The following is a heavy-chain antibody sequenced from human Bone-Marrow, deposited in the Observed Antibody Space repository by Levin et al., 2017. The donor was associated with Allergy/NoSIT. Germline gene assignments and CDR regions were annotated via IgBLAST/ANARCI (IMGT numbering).Heavy chain of an antibody. CDR2: IYWDDDK. CDR3: AHRLLESGNWQSGYFDY. CDR1: SLTTNPLG. J-gene: IGHJ4*02. Sequence: SLTTNPLGVGWIRQPPGKALEWLAIIYWDDDKRYNPSLRSRLTITKYTSKNQVVLTMIDMDPVDTATYYCAHRLLESGNWQSGYFDYWGQGTLVTVSS. V-gene: IGHV2-5*02. D-gene: IGHD1-1*01.